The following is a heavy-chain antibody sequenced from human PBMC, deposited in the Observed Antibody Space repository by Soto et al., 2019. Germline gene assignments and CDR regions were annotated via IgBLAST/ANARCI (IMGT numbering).Heavy chain of an antibody. CDR1: GGSISSYY. CDR3: ARRYGDCFDY. J-gene: IGHJ4*02. Sequence: SETLSLTCTVSGGSISSYYWSWIRQPPGKGLEWIGYIYYSGGTNYNPSLKSRVTISVDTSKNQFSLRLSSVAAADTAVYYCARRYGDCFDYWGQGTLVTVSS. V-gene: IGHV4-59*08. D-gene: IGHD4-17*01. CDR2: IYYSGGT.